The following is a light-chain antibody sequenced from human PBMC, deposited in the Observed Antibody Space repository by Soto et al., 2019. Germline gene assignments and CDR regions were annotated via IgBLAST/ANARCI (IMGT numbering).Light chain of an antibody. CDR1: QNVNIN. CDR2: GAS. CDR3: QQYKDWPPLT. J-gene: IGKJ4*01. V-gene: IGKV3D-15*01. Sequence: EIVMTQSPVTLSVSPGERVTLSCRASQNVNINLAWYQQRPGTAPRVLIYGASNRASGIPDRFSGSGSGTDFTLPISSLEPDDFARYFCQQYKDWPPLTFGGGTRVEIK.